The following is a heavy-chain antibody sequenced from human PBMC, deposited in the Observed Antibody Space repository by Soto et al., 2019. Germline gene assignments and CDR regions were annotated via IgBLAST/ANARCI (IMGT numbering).Heavy chain of an antibody. CDR1: GFTFSSYA. J-gene: IGHJ6*02. CDR2: IPYDGSNK. V-gene: IGHV3-30-3*01. Sequence: QVQLVESGGGVVQPGRSLRLSCAASGFTFSSYAMHWVRQAPGKGLEWVAVIPYDGSNKYYADSVKGRFTISRDNSKNTLYLQMNSLRAEDTAVYYCARDRGSYYYGMDVWGQGTTVTVSS. D-gene: IGHD3-16*01. CDR3: ARDRGSYYYGMDV.